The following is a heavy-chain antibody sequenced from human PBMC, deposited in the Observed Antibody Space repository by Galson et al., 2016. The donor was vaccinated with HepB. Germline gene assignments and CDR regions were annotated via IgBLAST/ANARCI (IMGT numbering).Heavy chain of an antibody. CDR1: GGMFSSYV. Sequence: SVKVSCKASGGMFSSYVFSWVRQAPGQGLEWVGWIIPLFGLTNYAQKFHDRVTITADGFTDTVYMNLTSLNSEDTATYFCARYTMVRGAADFWGQGTLVSVSS. CDR2: IIPLFGLT. D-gene: IGHD3-10*01. CDR3: ARYTMVRGAADF. V-gene: IGHV1-69*13. J-gene: IGHJ4*02.